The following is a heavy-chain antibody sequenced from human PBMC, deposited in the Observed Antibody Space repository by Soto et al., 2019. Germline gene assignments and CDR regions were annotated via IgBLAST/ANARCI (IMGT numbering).Heavy chain of an antibody. Sequence: ESGGGLVQPGGSLRLSCAASGFTFSNYAMTWVRQSPGKGLEWVSGISGSGDFTSYADSVKGRFTISRDNSKNTLYLQMNSLRAEDTAIYYCAKGAYGSGSYDCWGQGTLVTVSS. CDR3: AKGAYGSGSYDC. CDR1: GFTFSNYA. J-gene: IGHJ4*02. V-gene: IGHV3-23*01. CDR2: ISGSGDFT. D-gene: IGHD3-10*01.